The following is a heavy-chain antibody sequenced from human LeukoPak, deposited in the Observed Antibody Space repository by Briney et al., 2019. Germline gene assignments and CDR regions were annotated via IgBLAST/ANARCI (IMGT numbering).Heavy chain of an antibody. J-gene: IGHJ4*02. CDR1: GDSVSSNSAA. CDR2: TYYRSKWYN. CDR3: ARGFRGGIRFDY. Sequence: SQTLSLTCAISGDSVSSNSAAWSWIRQSPSRGLEWLGRTYYRSKWYNEYSVSVKSRITINADTSKNQFSLELNSVTAADTAVYYCARGFRGGIRFDYWGQGTLVTVSS. V-gene: IGHV6-1*01. D-gene: IGHD3-10*01.